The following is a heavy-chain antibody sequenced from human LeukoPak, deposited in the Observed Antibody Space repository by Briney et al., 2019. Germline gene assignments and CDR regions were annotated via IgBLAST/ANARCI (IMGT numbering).Heavy chain of an antibody. CDR1: GFSFSSFG. Sequence: GGSLRLSCAASGFSFSSFGMHWVRQAPGKGLEWVSVIYSGGSTYYADSVKGRFTISRDNSKNTLYLQMNSLRAEDTAVYYCARDSGDIWGQGTMVTVSS. V-gene: IGHV3-53*01. CDR3: ARDSGDI. CDR2: IYSGGST. J-gene: IGHJ3*02. D-gene: IGHD3-10*01.